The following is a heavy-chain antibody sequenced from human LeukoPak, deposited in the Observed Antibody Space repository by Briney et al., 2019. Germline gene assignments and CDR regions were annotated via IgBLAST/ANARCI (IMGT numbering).Heavy chain of an antibody. J-gene: IGHJ5*02. Sequence: PGGSLRLSCAASGFTFSSYAMSWVRQAPGKGLEWVSAISVSGGSTYYADSVKGRFTISRDNSKNTLYLQMNSLRAEDTAVCYCARDILTGFTRNWFDPWGQGTLVTVSS. CDR3: ARDILTGFTRNWFDP. CDR1: GFTFSSYA. CDR2: ISVSGGST. D-gene: IGHD3-9*01. V-gene: IGHV3-23*01.